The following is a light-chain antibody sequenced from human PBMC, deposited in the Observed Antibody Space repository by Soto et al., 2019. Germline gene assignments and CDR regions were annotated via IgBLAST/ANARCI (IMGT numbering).Light chain of an antibody. CDR2: YND. J-gene: IGLJ3*02. CDR3: AAWDGSLNAML. CDR1: SSNIGSNT. Sequence: QSVLSQPPSASGTPGQRVTISCPGRSSNIGSNTVNWYQQLPGAAPKLLIYYNDRRPSGVPDRFSGSKSGTSASLAISGLQSEDEADYYCAAWDGSLNAMLFGGGTKLTVL. V-gene: IGLV1-44*01.